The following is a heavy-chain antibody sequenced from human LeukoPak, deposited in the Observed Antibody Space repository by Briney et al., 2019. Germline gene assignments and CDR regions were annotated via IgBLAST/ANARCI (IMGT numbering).Heavy chain of an antibody. CDR1: GGTFSSYA. CDR3: ARTPPPSAMVTSYFDY. J-gene: IGHJ4*02. V-gene: IGHV1-69*01. Sequence: SVKVSCKASGGTFSSYAISWVRQAPGQGLEWMGGIIPIFGTANYAQKFQGRVTITADESTSTAYMELSSLRSEDTAVYYCARTPPPSAMVTSYFDYWGQGTLVTVSS. CDR2: IIPIFGTA. D-gene: IGHD5-18*01.